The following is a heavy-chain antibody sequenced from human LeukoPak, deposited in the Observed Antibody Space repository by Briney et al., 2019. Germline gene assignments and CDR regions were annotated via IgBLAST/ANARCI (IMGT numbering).Heavy chain of an antibody. J-gene: IGHJ5*02. CDR1: GGSINSSSYY. Sequence: SETLSLTCTVSGGSINSSSYYWGWIRQPPGKGLERIGSIYYSGSTYYNPSLKRRVTISVDTSKNQFSLKLSSVTAADTAVYYCARRVATAYNWFDPWGQGTLVTVSS. CDR2: IYYSGST. CDR3: ARRVATAYNWFDP. D-gene: IGHD5-12*01. V-gene: IGHV4-39*01.